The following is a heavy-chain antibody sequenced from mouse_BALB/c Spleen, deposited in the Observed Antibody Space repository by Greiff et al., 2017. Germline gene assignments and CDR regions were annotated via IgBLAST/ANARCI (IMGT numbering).Heavy chain of an antibody. CDR1: GYSITSDYA. D-gene: IGHD4-1*01. J-gene: IGHJ3*01. Sequence: ESGPGLVKPSQSLSLTCTVTGYSITSDYAWNWIRQFPGNKLEWMGYISYSGSTSYNPSLKSRISITRDTSKNQFFLQLNSVTTEDTATYYCAREETGEAWFAYWGQGTLVTVSA. CDR3: AREETGEAWFAY. CDR2: ISYSGST. V-gene: IGHV3-2*02.